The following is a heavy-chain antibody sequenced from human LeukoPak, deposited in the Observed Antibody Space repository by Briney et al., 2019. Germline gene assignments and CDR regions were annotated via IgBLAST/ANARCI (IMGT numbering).Heavy chain of an antibody. J-gene: IGHJ4*02. V-gene: IGHV4-59*08. CDR2: IYYSGST. D-gene: IGHD1-26*01. CDR3: ARSGLVGADFEY. Sequence: SETLSLTCTVSGGSISNKYWSWIRQPPGKGLEWLGYIYYSGSTNYNPSLKSRVTILVDTSKNQFSLKLTSVTAADTAVYYCARSGLVGADFEYWGQGSLVSVSS. CDR1: GGSISNKY.